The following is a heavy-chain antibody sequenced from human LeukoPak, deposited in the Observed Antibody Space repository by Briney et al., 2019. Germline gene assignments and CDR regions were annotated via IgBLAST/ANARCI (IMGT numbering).Heavy chain of an antibody. V-gene: IGHV3-48*03. J-gene: IGHJ4*02. Sequence: PGGSLRLSCAASGFTFSSYEMNWVRQAPGKGLEWVSYISSSGSTIYYADSVKGRFTISRDNSKNTLYLQMNSLRAEDTAVYYCAKDLGFQWELRGLCFSYWGQGTLVTVSS. CDR2: ISSSGSTI. CDR1: GFTFSSYE. CDR3: AKDLGFQWELRGLCFSY. D-gene: IGHD1-26*01.